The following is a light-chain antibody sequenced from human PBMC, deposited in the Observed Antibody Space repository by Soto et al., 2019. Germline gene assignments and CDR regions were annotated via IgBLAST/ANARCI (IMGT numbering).Light chain of an antibody. CDR3: SSYAGSNTYV. CDR2: EVN. J-gene: IGLJ1*01. CDR1: SSDIGAYNY. Sequence: QSVLPQPPSASGSPVQSVTISCTGTSSDIGAYNYVSWYQQHPGKAPKLMIYEVNKRPSGVPDRFSGSKSGNTASLTVSGLQAEDETDYYCSSYAGSNTYVFGTGTKVTVL. V-gene: IGLV2-8*01.